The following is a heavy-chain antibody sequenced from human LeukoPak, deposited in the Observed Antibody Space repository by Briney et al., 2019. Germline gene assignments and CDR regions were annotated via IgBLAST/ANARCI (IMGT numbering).Heavy chain of an antibody. Sequence: GGSLRLSCAASGFTFSSYSMNWARQAPGKGLEWVSYISYSSSTIYYADSVKGRFTISRDNAKNSLYLQMNSLRAEDMALYYCAKGTGTGAFDYWGQGTLVTVSS. CDR3: AKGTGTGAFDY. D-gene: IGHD1-1*01. CDR1: GFTFSSYS. V-gene: IGHV3-48*04. J-gene: IGHJ4*02. CDR2: ISYSSSTI.